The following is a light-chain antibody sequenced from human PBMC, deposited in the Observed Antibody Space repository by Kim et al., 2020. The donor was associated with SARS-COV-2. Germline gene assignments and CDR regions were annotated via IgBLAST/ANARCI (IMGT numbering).Light chain of an antibody. Sequence: ALGQTVRITCQGDSLRNYYASWYQQRPGQAPVLVIYGKNNRASWIPDRFSGSSSGDTASLTITGAQAEDEADYYCNSRYSSGTHWVFGGGTQLTVL. J-gene: IGLJ3*02. CDR3: NSRYSSGTHWV. V-gene: IGLV3-19*01. CDR2: GKN. CDR1: SLRNYY.